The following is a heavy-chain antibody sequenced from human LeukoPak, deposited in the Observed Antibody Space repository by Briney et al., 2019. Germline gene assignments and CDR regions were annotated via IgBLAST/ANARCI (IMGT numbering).Heavy chain of an antibody. CDR3: ARVPVGATTFYYFDY. Sequence: GGSLRLSCAASGFTFSSYWIHWVRQAPGKGLVWVSRINIDGSTTNYADSVKGRFTISRDNAKNTLYLQMNSLRAEDTAVYRCARVPVGATTFYYFDYWGQGTLVTVSS. CDR1: GFTFSSYW. D-gene: IGHD1-26*01. J-gene: IGHJ4*02. V-gene: IGHV3-74*01. CDR2: INIDGSTT.